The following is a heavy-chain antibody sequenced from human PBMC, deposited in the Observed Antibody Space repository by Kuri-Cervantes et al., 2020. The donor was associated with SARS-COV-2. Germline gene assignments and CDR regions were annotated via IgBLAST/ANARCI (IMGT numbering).Heavy chain of an antibody. CDR3: ARDPLIVPAAIDYYYYGMDV. V-gene: IGHV3-53*01. CDR2: IYSGGTT. J-gene: IGHJ6*02. CDR1: GFTVSRKY. Sequence: GESLKISCEASGFTVSRKYINWVRQAPGKGLEWVSVIYSGGTTYYADSVKGRFSISRDNSKNTVYLQLNSLRAEDTAVYYCARDPLIVPAAIDYYYYGMDVWGQGTTVTVSS. D-gene: IGHD2-2*02.